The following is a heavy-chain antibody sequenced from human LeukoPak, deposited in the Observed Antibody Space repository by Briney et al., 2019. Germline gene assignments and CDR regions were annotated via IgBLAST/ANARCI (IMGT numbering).Heavy chain of an antibody. D-gene: IGHD3-10*01. CDR2: IKQDGSEK. J-gene: IGHJ4*02. CDR1: GFTFSSYW. Sequence: GGSLRLSCAASGFTFSSYWMSWVRQAPGKGLEWVANIKQDGSEKYYVDSVKGRFTISRDNAKNSLYLQMNSLRAEDTAVYYCARDVGYYGYYFDYWGQGTLATVSS. CDR3: ARDVGYYGYYFDY. V-gene: IGHV3-7*01.